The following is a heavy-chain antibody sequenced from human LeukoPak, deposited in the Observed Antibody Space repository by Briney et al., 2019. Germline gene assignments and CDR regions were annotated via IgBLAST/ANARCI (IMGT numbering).Heavy chain of an antibody. D-gene: IGHD5-24*01. CDR3: ARGELPNSRFDP. CDR2: IYYSGSS. J-gene: IGHJ5*02. V-gene: IGHV4-31*03. CDR1: DGSISIGGYY. Sequence: SETLSLTCTVSDGSISIGGYYWSWIRQHPGKGLEWIGYIYYSGSSYYTSSPNSRVTISVDTSKNQFSLKLSSVTAADTAVYYCARGELPNSRFDPWGQGTLVTVSS.